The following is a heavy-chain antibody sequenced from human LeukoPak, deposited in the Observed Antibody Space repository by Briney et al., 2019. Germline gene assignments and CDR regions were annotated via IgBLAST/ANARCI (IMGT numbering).Heavy chain of an antibody. CDR1: GGSISSYY. D-gene: IGHD3-3*01. Sequence: TSETLSLTCTVSGGSISSYYWSWIRQPPGKGLEWSGYIYYSGSTNYNPSLKSRVTISVDTSKNQFSLKLSSVTAADTAVYYCARHRMEPWSRYYFDYWGQGTLVTVSS. CDR3: ARHRMEPWSRYYFDY. V-gene: IGHV4-59*08. J-gene: IGHJ4*02. CDR2: IYYSGST.